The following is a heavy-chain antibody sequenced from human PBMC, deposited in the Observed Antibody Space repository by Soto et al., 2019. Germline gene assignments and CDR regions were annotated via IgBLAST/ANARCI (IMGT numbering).Heavy chain of an antibody. D-gene: IGHD6-6*01. J-gene: IGHJ4*02. CDR3: ARDRGSSSVIDY. V-gene: IGHV1-69*13. Sequence: GASVKVSCKASGGTFSSYAISWVRQAPGQGLEWMGGIIPIFGTANYAQKFQGRVTITADESTSTAYMELSSLRSEDTAVYYCARDRGSSSVIDYWGQGTLVTVSS. CDR1: GGTFSSYA. CDR2: IIPIFGTA.